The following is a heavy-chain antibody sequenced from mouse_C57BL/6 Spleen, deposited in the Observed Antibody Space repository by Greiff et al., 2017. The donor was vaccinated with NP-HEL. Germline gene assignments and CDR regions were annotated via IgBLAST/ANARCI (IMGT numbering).Heavy chain of an antibody. Sequence: VQLQQSGAELAKPGASVKLSCKASGYTFTSYWMHWVKQRPGQGLEWIGYINPSSGYTKYNQKFKDKAILTADKSSSTAYMQLSSLTYEDSAVYYCARDDYGSSFLFDYWGQGTTLTVSS. V-gene: IGHV1-7*01. CDR3: ARDDYGSSFLFDY. J-gene: IGHJ2*01. D-gene: IGHD1-1*01. CDR1: GYTFTSYW. CDR2: INPSSGYT.